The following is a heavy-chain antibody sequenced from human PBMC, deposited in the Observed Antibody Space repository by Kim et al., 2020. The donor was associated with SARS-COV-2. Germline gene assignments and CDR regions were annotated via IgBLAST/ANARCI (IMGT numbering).Heavy chain of an antibody. V-gene: IGHV1-69*01. CDR3: ARGPSLYVWGPWEY. J-gene: IGHJ4*02. Sequence: AQKFQGRVTSTADESTSTAYMELSSLRSEDTAVYYCARGPSLYVWGPWEYWGQGTLVTVSS. D-gene: IGHD3-16*01.